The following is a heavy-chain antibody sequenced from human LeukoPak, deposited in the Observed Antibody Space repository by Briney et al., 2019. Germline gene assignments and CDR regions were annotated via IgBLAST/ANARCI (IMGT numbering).Heavy chain of an antibody. CDR1: GGSISSYY. CDR3: ARSVHGYYYYYGMDV. V-gene: IGHV4-59*08. Sequence: SETLSLTCTDSGGSISSYYWSWIRQPPGKGLEWIGYIYYSGSTNYNPSLKSRVTISVDTSKNQFSLKLSSVTAADTAVYYCARSVHGYYYYYGMDVWGQGTTVTVSS. CDR2: IYYSGST. J-gene: IGHJ6*02.